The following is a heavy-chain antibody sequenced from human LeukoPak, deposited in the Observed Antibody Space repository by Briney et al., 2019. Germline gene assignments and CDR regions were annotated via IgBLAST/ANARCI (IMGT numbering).Heavy chain of an antibody. CDR3: ARLGGITMIVVGYFDL. D-gene: IGHD3-22*01. J-gene: IGHJ2*01. V-gene: IGHV4-59*01. CDR2: IYYSGST. CDR1: GGSISGYY. Sequence: SETLSLTCTVSGGSISGYYWSWIRQPPEKGLEWIGYIYYSGSTNYNPSLESRVTISVDTSKNQFSLKLSSVTAADTAVYYCARLGGITMIVVGYFDLWGRGTLVTVSS.